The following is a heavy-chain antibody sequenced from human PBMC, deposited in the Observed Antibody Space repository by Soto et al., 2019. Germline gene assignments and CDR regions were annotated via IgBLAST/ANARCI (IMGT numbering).Heavy chain of an antibody. CDR3: ASTGGYSYGYQEEVGMDV. CDR2: IWYDGSNK. J-gene: IGHJ6*02. D-gene: IGHD5-18*01. V-gene: IGHV3-33*01. CDR1: GFTFSSYG. Sequence: QVQLVESGGGVVQPGRSLRLSCAASGFTFSSYGMHWVRQAPGKGLEWVAVIWYDGSNKYYADSVKGRFTISRDNSKNTLYLQMNSLRAEDTAVYYCASTGGYSYGYQEEVGMDVWGQGTTVTVSS.